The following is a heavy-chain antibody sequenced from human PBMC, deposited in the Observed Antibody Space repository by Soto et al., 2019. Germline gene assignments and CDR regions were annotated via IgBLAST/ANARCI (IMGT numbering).Heavy chain of an antibody. D-gene: IGHD3-16*01. CDR3: ARGVGGGGGGGGGGGGYYYGMDV. J-gene: IGHJ6*02. CDR2: IWYDGSNK. V-gene: IGHV3-33*01. Sequence: QVQLVESGGGVVQPGRSLRLSCAASGFTFSSYGMHWVRQAPGKGLEWVAVIWYDGSNKYYADSVKGRFTISRDNSKNALDLQRNSGRGGGGAVYCGARGVGGGGGGGGGGGGYYYGMDVWGQGTTVTVSS. CDR1: GFTFSSYG.